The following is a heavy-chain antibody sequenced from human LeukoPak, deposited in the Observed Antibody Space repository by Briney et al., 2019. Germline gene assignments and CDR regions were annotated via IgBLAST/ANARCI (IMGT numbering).Heavy chain of an antibody. CDR3: ARAPYCGGDCYTKSSPYYYYYYGMDV. Sequence: SQTLSLTCTVSGGSISSYYWSWIRQPPGKGLDWIGYIYHSGSTNYSPSLKSRVTISLDMSKNQFSLKLSSVTAADTAVYYCARAPYCGGDCYTKSSPYYYYYYGMDVWGRGTTVTVSS. J-gene: IGHJ6*02. CDR1: GGSISSYY. D-gene: IGHD2-21*02. CDR2: IYHSGST. V-gene: IGHV4-59*01.